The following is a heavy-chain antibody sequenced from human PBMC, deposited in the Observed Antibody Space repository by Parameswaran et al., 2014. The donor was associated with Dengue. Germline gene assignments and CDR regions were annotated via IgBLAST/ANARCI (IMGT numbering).Heavy chain of an antibody. CDR3: ATFGGSGWYYFDY. V-gene: IGHV3-48*03. J-gene: IGHJ4*02. Sequence: VRQAPGKGLECISYITSSGSAPNYADSVKGRFTISRDNAEKSLYLDMDSLRAEDTAVYYCATFGGSGWYYFDYWGQGTLGHRLL. CDR2: ITSSGSAP. D-gene: IGHD6-19*01.